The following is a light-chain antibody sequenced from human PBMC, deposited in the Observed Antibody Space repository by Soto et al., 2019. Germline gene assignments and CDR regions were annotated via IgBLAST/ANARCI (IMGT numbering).Light chain of an antibody. CDR3: QQYNSYLWT. CDR1: RSISTF. Sequence: EFVLTQSPGTLSLSPGERATLSCRASRSISTFLGWYQQKPGQPPRLLIYDASNRATGIPARFSGSGSGTEFTLTISSLQPDEFATYYCQQYNSYLWTVGQGTKVDI. J-gene: IGKJ1*01. CDR2: DAS. V-gene: IGKV3-11*01.